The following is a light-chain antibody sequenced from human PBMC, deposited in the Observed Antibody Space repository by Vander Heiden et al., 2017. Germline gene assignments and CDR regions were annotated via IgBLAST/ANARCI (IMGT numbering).Light chain of an antibody. CDR2: DAS. CDR1: QSVSSY. Sequence: EIVLPQSPATLSLSPGDRATLSCRASQSVSSYLAWYQQKPGQAPRLLIYDASNRATGIPARLSGSGSGTDFTLTISSLEPEDFAVYYRQQRSNWQTFGQGTKLEIK. CDR3: QQRSNWQT. V-gene: IGKV3-11*01. J-gene: IGKJ2*01.